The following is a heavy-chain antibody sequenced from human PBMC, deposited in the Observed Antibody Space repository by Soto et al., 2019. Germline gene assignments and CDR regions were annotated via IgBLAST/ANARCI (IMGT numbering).Heavy chain of an antibody. V-gene: IGHV1-69*12. D-gene: IGHD3-16*01. CDR3: ARDGGVYAYSTFAY. Sequence: QVQLVQSGAEVKKPGSSVKVSCKASGGTFSSYAISWVRQAHGQGLEWMEGIIPIVGTAYYAQKLQGRVTMTADESTSTEYMELSSRRSEDTAVYYCARDGGVYAYSTFAYWGQGTLVTVSS. CDR2: IIPIVGTA. CDR1: GGTFSSYA. J-gene: IGHJ4*02.